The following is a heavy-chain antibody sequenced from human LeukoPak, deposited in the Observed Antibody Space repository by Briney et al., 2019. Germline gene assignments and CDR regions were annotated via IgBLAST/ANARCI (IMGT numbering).Heavy chain of an antibody. CDR2: IIPIFGTA. CDR3: ARRITMVRGVSPPPFDP. CDR1: GGTFSSYA. Sequence: SVKVSCKASGGTFSSYAISWVRQAPGQGLEWMGGIIPIFGTANYAQKFQGRVTITADESTSTAYMELSSLRSEDTAVYYCARRITMVRGVSPPPFDPWGQGTLVTVSS. J-gene: IGHJ5*02. V-gene: IGHV1-69*13. D-gene: IGHD3-10*01.